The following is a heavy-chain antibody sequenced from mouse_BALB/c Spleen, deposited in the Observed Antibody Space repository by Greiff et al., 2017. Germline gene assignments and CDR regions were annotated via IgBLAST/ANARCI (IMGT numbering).Heavy chain of an antibody. CDR1: GYTFTDYN. CDR2: IYPYNGGT. CDR3: ARDYRYDEFAY. D-gene: IGHD2-14*01. J-gene: IGHJ3*01. V-gene: IGHV1S29*02. Sequence: VQLKQSGPELVKPGASVKISCKASGYTFTDYNMHWVKQSHGKSLEWIGYIYPYNGGTGYNQKFKSKATLTVDNSSSTAYMELRSLTSEDSAVYYCARDYRYDEFAYWGQGTLVTVSA.